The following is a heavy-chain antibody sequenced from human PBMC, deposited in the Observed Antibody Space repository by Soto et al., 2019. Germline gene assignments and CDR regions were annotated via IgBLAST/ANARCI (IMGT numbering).Heavy chain of an antibody. CDR1: GGTFSSYA. J-gene: IGHJ5*02. CDR2: IIPIFGTA. Sequence: QVQLVQSGAEVQKPGSSVKVSCKASGGTFSSYAISWVRQAPGQGLEWMGGIIPIFGTANYAQKFQGRVTITADESTSTAYMELSSLRSEDTAVYYCARVPDCSSTSCYWNWFDPWGQGTLVTVSS. V-gene: IGHV1-69*01. D-gene: IGHD2-2*01. CDR3: ARVPDCSSTSCYWNWFDP.